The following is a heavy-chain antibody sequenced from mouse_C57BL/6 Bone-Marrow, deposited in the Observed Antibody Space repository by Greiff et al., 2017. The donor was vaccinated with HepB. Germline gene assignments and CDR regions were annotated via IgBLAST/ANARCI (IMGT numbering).Heavy chain of an antibody. CDR3: ARPWDRAY. V-gene: IGHV1-9*01. CDR1: GYTFTGYW. D-gene: IGHD3-3*01. J-gene: IGHJ3*01. Sequence: QVQLQQSGAELMKPGASVKLSCKATGYTFTGYWIEWVKQRPGHGLEWIGEILPGSGSTNYNAKFKGKATFTADTSSNTAYMQLSSLTTEDSAIYYCARPWDRAYWGQGTLVTVSA. CDR2: ILPGSGST.